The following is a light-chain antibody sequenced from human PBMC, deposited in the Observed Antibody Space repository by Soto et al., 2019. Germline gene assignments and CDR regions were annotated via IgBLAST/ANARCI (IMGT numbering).Light chain of an antibody. J-gene: IGLJ1*01. CDR2: DVS. Sequence: QSVLTQPRSVSGSPGQSVTISCTGTSSDVGGYNYVSWYQQHPGKAPKLMIYDVSKRPSGVPDRFSGSKSGNTASLTISGLQAEDEADYYFCSYAGSYYFFGSGTKVTVL. CDR3: CSYAGSYYF. V-gene: IGLV2-11*01. CDR1: SSDVGGYNY.